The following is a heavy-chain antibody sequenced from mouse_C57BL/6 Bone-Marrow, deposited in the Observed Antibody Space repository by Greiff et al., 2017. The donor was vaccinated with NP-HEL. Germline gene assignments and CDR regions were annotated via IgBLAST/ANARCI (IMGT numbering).Heavy chain of an antibody. CDR1: GYAFSSYW. CDR3: AKPIYYDSHYYAMDY. J-gene: IGHJ4*01. Sequence: QVQLKESGAELVKPGASVKISCKASGYAFSSYWMNWVKQRPGKGLEWIGQIYPGDGDTNYNGKFKGKATLTADKSSSTAYMQLSSLTSEDSAVYFCAKPIYYDSHYYAMDYWGQGTSVTVSS. V-gene: IGHV1-80*01. D-gene: IGHD2-4*01. CDR2: IYPGDGDT.